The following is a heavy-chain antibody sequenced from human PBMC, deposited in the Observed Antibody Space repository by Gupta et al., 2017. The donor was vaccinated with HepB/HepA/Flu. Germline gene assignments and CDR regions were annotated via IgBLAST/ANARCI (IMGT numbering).Heavy chain of an antibody. V-gene: IGHV4-39*01. J-gene: IGHJ5*02. D-gene: IGHD2/OR15-2a*01. CDR2: VFYSGST. Sequence: GPRLVQPSETLSLTRNLSDGSPSTTRHYWGWIRQTPGNNLEWIGSVFYSGSTSYNPSLKRRVNISVDTSRSQFYLKVNSVTAADTAIYYCARNITTVGLHKYGSFDPWGQGILVTISS. CDR3: ARNITTVGLHKYGSFDP. CDR1: DGSPSTTRHY.